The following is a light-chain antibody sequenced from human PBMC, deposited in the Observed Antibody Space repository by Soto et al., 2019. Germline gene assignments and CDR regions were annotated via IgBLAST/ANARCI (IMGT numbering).Light chain of an antibody. J-gene: IGKJ2*01. Sequence: EIVLTQSPGTLSLSPGERATLSCRASHSVSSSYLAWYQQKPGQAPRLLIYGASSRATGIPDRFSGSGSGTDFPLTISRLEPEDFAVYYCQQYGGSSPYTFGQGTKLEIK. CDR1: HSVSSSY. V-gene: IGKV3-20*01. CDR3: QQYGGSSPYT. CDR2: GAS.